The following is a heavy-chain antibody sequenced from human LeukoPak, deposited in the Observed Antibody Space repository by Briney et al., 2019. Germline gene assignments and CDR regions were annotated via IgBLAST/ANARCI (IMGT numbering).Heavy chain of an antibody. CDR2: INPNSGGT. CDR1: GYTFTGYY. Sequence: ASVKVSCKASGYTFTGYYMHWVRQAPGQGLEWMGWINPNSGGTNYAQKFQGRVTMTRDTSISTAYMELSSLRSEDTAVYYCARGHRRSSSSWNYWGQGTLVTVSS. D-gene: IGHD6-13*01. V-gene: IGHV1-2*02. CDR3: ARGHRRSSSSWNY. J-gene: IGHJ4*02.